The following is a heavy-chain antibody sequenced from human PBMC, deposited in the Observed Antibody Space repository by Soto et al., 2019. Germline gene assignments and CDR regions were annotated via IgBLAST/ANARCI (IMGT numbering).Heavy chain of an antibody. CDR2: ISSTTNYI. J-gene: IGHJ4*02. CDR1: GGNFTRYS. CDR3: ARESEDLTSNFDY. Sequence: VGPLSLSYAASGGNFTRYSMNLVRQAPGKGLEWVSSISSTTNYIYYGDSMKGRFTISRDNAKNSLYLEMNSLRAEDTAVYYCARESEDLTSNFDYWGQGTLVTLSS. V-gene: IGHV3-21*06.